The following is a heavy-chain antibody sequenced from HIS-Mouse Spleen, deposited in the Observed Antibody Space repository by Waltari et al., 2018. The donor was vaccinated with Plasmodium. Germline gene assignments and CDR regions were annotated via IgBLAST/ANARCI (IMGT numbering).Heavy chain of an antibody. V-gene: IGHV4-34*01. CDR3: ARGRVHIVVVPAAMDYYYYGMDV. CDR1: GGSFSGYY. Sequence: QVQLQQWGAGLLKPSETLSLTCAVYGGSFSGYYWSWIRQPPGKGLEWIGEINHSGSNNYNPSLKSRVTISVDTSKNQFSLKLSSVTAADTAVYYCARGRVHIVVVPAAMDYYYYGMDVWGQGTTVTVSS. CDR2: INHSGSN. D-gene: IGHD2-2*01. J-gene: IGHJ6*02.